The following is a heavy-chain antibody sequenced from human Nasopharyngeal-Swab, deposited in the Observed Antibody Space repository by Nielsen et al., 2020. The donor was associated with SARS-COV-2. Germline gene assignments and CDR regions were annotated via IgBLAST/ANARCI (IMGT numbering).Heavy chain of an antibody. CDR1: GGSISSGSYY. CDR2: IYTSGST. J-gene: IGHJ4*02. Sequence: SETLSLTCTVSGGSISSGSYYWSWIRRPAGKGLEWIGRIYTSGSTNYNPSLKSRVTISVDTSKNQFSLKLSSVTAADTAVYYCARALDYDFWSGYWGRGYFDYWGQGTLVTVSS. V-gene: IGHV4-61*02. CDR3: ARALDYDFWSGYWGRGYFDY. D-gene: IGHD3-3*01.